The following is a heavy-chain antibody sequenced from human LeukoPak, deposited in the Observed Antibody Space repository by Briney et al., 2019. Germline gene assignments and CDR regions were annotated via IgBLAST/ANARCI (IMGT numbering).Heavy chain of an antibody. CDR1: GFTFSSYA. V-gene: IGHV3-30*04. Sequence: GRSLRLSCAASGFTFSSYAMHWVRQAPGKWLEWVAVISYDGSNKYYADSVKGRFTISRDNSKNTLYLQMNSLRAEDTAVYYCARDSIAAGLAFDSWGQGTLVTVSS. CDR2: ISYDGSNK. CDR3: ARDSIAAGLAFDS. J-gene: IGHJ4*02. D-gene: IGHD6-6*01.